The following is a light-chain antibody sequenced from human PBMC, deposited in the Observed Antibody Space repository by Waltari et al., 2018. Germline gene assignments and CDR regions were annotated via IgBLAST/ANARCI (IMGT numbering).Light chain of an antibody. V-gene: IGLV5-37*01. CDR1: SDINVGDFN. CDR2: SKSDSEK. Sequence: QPVLTQPPSSSASPGESARLTCTLPSDINVGDFNINWYQQKPGSPPRFLLSSKSDSEKAQGSGVPSRFAGSKDASAHAGIFRISGLQSEDESDYYCMCWPSNVWVFGGGTKLTVL. CDR3: MCWPSNVWV. J-gene: IGLJ3*02.